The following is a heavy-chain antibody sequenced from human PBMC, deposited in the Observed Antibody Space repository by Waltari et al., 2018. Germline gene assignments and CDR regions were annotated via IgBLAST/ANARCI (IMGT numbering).Heavy chain of an antibody. V-gene: IGHV1-2*02. CDR2: VNSNSGGT. J-gene: IGHJ6*03. CDR3: ARDGYHYMDV. Sequence: QVQLVQSGAEVQKPGASVKVSCKTSGYTFTGFSIHWVRQAPGQGLEWMGWVNSNSGGTNYAQKFQGRVTMTRDTAISTAYMEMSSLTSDDTAIYFCARDGYHYMDVWGKGTTVTVSS. CDR1: GYTFTGFS.